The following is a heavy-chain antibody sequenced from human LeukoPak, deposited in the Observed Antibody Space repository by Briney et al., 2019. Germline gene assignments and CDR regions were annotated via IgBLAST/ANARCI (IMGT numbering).Heavy chain of an antibody. D-gene: IGHD5-18*01. CDR3: ARQHSPEYFDY. V-gene: IGHV4-59*08. Sequence: SETLSLTCTVSGGSINTYFWTWIRQPPGKGLEWIGYINYSGSTNSNPSLKSRVAISVDTSKSQFSVKLSSVTAADTAVYYCARQHSPEYFDYWGQGTLVTASS. CDR2: INYSGST. J-gene: IGHJ4*02. CDR1: GGSINTYF.